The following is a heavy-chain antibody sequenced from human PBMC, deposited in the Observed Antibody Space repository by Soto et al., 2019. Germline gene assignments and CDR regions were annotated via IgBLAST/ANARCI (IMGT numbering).Heavy chain of an antibody. Sequence: LETRSLTCGVYGGSFRGYYWSWIRQPPGKGLEWIGEINHSGSTNYNPSPKGRGSISVDTSNNQFSLKLSSVPAAGTAVYYCARGRGSIAARHYYGLVCWGQGTTV. D-gene: IGHD6-6*01. J-gene: IGHJ6*02. V-gene: IGHV4-34*01. CDR3: ARGRGSIAARHYYGLVC. CDR1: GGSFRGYY. CDR2: INHSGST.